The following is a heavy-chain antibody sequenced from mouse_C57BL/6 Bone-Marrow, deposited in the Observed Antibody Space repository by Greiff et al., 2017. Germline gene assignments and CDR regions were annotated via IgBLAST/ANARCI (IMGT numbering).Heavy chain of an antibody. CDR3: ARLDGNYEGFDY. D-gene: IGHD2-1*01. CDR1: GFTFSDYG. J-gene: IGHJ2*01. CDR2: ISNLAYSI. Sequence: EVQGVESGGGLVQPGGSLKLSCAASGFTFSDYGMAWVRQAPRKGPEWVAFISNLAYSIYYADTVTGRFTISRENAKNTLYLEMSSLRSEDTAMYYCARLDGNYEGFDYWGQGTTLTVSS. V-gene: IGHV5-15*01.